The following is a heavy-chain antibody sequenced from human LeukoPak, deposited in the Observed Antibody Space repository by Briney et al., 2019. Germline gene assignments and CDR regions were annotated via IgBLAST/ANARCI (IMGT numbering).Heavy chain of an antibody. CDR1: GFTFTNSW. Sequence: PGGSLRLSCAASGFTFTNSWMAWVRQAPGKGLEWEANIKQDGSTKHYADSLKGRFTISRDNPKNSLYLQMNNLRADDTAVYYCTRDTDGSLDYWGQGILVTVAS. CDR2: IKQDGSTK. D-gene: IGHD1-26*01. J-gene: IGHJ4*02. V-gene: IGHV3-7*01. CDR3: TRDTDGSLDY.